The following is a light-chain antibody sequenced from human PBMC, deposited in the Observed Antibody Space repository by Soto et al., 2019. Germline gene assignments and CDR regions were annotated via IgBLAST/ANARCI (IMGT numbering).Light chain of an antibody. CDR1: QSVRNNY. Sequence: EIVLTQSPDTLSLSPGERATLSCRASQSVRNNYLAWYQQKPGQAPRFLIFDASGRATGIPDRFSGSGSGTDFTLTISRLEPEDFAVYYCQQYGSTPLTFGGGTKVDIK. J-gene: IGKJ4*01. CDR3: QQYGSTPLT. CDR2: DAS. V-gene: IGKV3-20*01.